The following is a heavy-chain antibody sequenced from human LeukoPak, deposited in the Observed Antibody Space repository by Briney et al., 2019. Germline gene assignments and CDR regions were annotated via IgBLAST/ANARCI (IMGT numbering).Heavy chain of an antibody. V-gene: IGHV1-2*02. CDR2: INPNSGCT. CDR3: ARGPKTVVVNDWFDP. J-gene: IGHJ5*02. D-gene: IGHD3-22*01. Sequence: ASVKVSCKASGYTFTSYYMHWVRQAPGQGLEWMGWINPNSGCTNYAQKLQGRVTMTRDTSISTAYMELSRLRSDDTAVYYCARGPKTVVVNDWFDPWGQGTLVTVSS. CDR1: GYTFTSYY.